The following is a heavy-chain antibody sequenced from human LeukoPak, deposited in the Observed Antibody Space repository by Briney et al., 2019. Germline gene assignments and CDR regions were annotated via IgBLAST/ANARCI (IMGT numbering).Heavy chain of an antibody. J-gene: IGHJ4*02. CDR2: ISYDGSNK. Sequence: PGGSLRLSCAASGFTFSSYAMHWVRQAPGKGLEWVAVISYDGSNKYYADSVKGRFTISRDNAKNTVHLQMNGLRAEDTAVYYCARVSVAGAQTHDYWGQGTLVTVSS. D-gene: IGHD1-26*01. V-gene: IGHV3-30-3*01. CDR1: GFTFSSYA. CDR3: ARVSVAGAQTHDY.